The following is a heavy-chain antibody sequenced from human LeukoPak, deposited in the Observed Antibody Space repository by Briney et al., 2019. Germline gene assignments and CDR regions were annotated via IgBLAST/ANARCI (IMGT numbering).Heavy chain of an antibody. CDR1: GFTFSDAW. V-gene: IGHV3-15*01. CDR2: IKSKIDGGTI. J-gene: IGHJ4*02. Sequence: PGGSLRLSRVASGFTFSDAWMSWVRQAPGKGLEWVGRIKSKIDGGTIDYGAPVKGRFTISRDDSRNTLYLQMNSLKTEDTAVYYCTTRRQDGCWGQGTLVTVSS. D-gene: IGHD6-25*01. CDR3: TTRRQDGC.